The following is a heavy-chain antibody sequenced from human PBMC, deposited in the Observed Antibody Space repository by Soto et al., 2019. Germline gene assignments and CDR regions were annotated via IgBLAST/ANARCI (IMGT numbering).Heavy chain of an antibody. V-gene: IGHV4-31*03. CDR1: GGSISSGGYY. Sequence: QVQLQESGPGLVKPSQTLSLTCTVSGGSISSGGYYWSWIRQHPGQGLEWIGYIYYSWSTYYNPSLKGRVTISVETSKNKFSLKLSSVTAADTAVYYCARYGDSYGPNPLLYWGQGTLVTVSS. CDR3: ARYGDSYGPNPLLY. CDR2: IYYSWST. J-gene: IGHJ4*02. D-gene: IGHD5-18*01.